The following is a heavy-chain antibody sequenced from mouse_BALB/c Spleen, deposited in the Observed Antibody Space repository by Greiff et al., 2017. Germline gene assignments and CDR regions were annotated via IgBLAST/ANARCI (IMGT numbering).Heavy chain of an antibody. Sequence: VQLQQSGAELVRPGTSVKVSCKASGYAFTNYLIEWVKQRPGQGLEWIGVINPGSGGTNYNEKFKGKATLTADKSSSTAYMQLSSLTSDDSAVYFCAIDSSGPYAMDYWGQGTSVTVSS. V-gene: IGHV1-54*01. D-gene: IGHD3-2*01. CDR1: GYAFTNYL. CDR2: INPGSGGT. CDR3: AIDSSGPYAMDY. J-gene: IGHJ4*01.